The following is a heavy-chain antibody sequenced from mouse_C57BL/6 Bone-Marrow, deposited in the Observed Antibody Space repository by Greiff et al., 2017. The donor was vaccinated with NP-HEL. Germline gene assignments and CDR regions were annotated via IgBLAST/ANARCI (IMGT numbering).Heavy chain of an antibody. V-gene: IGHV1-69*01. J-gene: IGHJ2*01. CDR3: ARRGGSLCDY. CDR2: IDPSDSYT. Sequence: QVQLQQPGAELVMPGASVKLSCKASGYTFTSYWMHWVKQRPGQGLEWIGEIDPSDSYTNYNQKFKGKSTLTVDKSSSTAYMQLSSLTSEDSAVYYCARRGGSLCDYWGQGTTLTVSS. CDR1: GYTFTSYW. D-gene: IGHD1-1*01.